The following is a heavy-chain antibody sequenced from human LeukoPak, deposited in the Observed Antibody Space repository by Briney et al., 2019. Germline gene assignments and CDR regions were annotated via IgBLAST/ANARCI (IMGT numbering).Heavy chain of an antibody. J-gene: IGHJ6*02. Sequence: SETLSLTCAVPGGSISSSNWWSWVRQPPGKGLEGIGEIYHSGSTNSNPSPKIRVTISVDKSKNQFSLKLSSVTAADTAVYYCARGRGYSYGYYYYYYGMDVWGQGTTVTVSS. CDR1: GGSISSSNW. V-gene: IGHV4-4*02. CDR2: IYHSGST. D-gene: IGHD5-18*01. CDR3: ARGRGYSYGYYYYYYGMDV.